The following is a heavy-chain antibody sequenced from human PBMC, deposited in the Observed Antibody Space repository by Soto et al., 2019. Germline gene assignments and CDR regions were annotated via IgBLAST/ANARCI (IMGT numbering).Heavy chain of an antibody. V-gene: IGHV1-3*05. CDR2: INARNGNT. J-gene: IGHJ4*02. CDR1: GYTFSDYA. Sequence: QVQLVQSGAEEKKPGASVKVSCKASGYTFSDYAMHWVRQAPGQRLEWMGWINARNGNTKYSQKFQGRVTITRDTPAITAYMERSSLRSEDTAVYYCAGSPGIAMADYWGQGTLVTVSS. D-gene: IGHD6-19*01. CDR3: AGSPGIAMADY.